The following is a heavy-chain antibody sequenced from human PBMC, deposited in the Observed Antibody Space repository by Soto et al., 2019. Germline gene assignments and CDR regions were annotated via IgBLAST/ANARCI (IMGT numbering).Heavy chain of an antibody. V-gene: IGHV4-61*08. J-gene: IGHJ5*02. CDR1: GGSISSGGYS. Sequence: SETLSLTCAVSGGSISSGGYSWSWIRQPPGKGLEWIGYIYYSGSTNYNPSLKSRVTISVDTSKNQLSLKLSSVTAADTAVYYCAREEGYSYGSFWFAPWGQGTLVTVSS. D-gene: IGHD5-18*01. CDR2: IYYSGST. CDR3: AREEGYSYGSFWFAP.